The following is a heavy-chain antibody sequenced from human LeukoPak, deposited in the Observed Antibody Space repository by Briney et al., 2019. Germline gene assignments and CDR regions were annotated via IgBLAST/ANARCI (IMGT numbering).Heavy chain of an antibody. Sequence: PGESLRLSCAASGFTFSSYAMTWVRQAPGKGLEWVSAIGGSGISTFYADSVKGRFTISRDNSENTLHLQMNSLRAEDTAVYYCAKVYFGERDYFDYWGQGTLLTVSS. CDR2: IGGSGIST. V-gene: IGHV3-23*01. J-gene: IGHJ4*02. CDR1: GFTFSSYA. CDR3: AKVYFGERDYFDY. D-gene: IGHD3-10*01.